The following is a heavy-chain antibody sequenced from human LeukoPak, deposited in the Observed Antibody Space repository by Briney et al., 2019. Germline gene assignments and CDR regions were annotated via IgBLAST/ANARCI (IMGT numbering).Heavy chain of an antibody. Sequence: SETLSLTCAVYGGSFSGYYWSWIRQPPGKGLEWIGEINHSGSTNYNPSLKSRVTISVDTSKSQFSLKLSPVTAADTTVYYCAREIAVGYFDYWGQGTLVTVSS. CDR3: AREIAVGYFDY. V-gene: IGHV4-34*01. CDR1: GGSFSGYY. J-gene: IGHJ4*02. CDR2: INHSGST. D-gene: IGHD6-19*01.